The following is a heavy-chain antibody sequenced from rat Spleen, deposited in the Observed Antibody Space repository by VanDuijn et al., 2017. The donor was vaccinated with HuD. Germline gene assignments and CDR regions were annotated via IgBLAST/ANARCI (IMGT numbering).Heavy chain of an antibody. Sequence: EVQLVESDGGLVQPGRSLKLSCAASGFTFNDYYMAWVRQAPTKGLEWVATINYDGSSTNYRDSVKGRFTISRDNAKSTLYLQMDSLKSEDTATYYCARSVFDYWGQGASVTVSS. V-gene: IGHV5-7*01. CDR3: ARSVFDY. CDR2: INYDGSST. D-gene: IGHD1-6*01. J-gene: IGHJ4*01. CDR1: GFTFNDYY.